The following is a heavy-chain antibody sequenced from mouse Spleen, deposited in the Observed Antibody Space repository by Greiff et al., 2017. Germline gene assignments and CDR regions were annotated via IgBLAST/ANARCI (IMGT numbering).Heavy chain of an antibody. Sequence: EVKLVESGGGLVKPGGSLKLSCAASGFTFSSYAMSWVRQTPEKRLEWVATISSGGSYTYYPDSVKGRFTISRDNAKNTLYLQMSSLKSEDTAMYYCARRNRYDDFDYWGQGTTLTVSS. J-gene: IGHJ2*01. D-gene: IGHD2-14*01. CDR3: ARRNRYDDFDY. CDR2: ISSGGSYT. CDR1: GFTFSSYA. V-gene: IGHV5-9-3*01.